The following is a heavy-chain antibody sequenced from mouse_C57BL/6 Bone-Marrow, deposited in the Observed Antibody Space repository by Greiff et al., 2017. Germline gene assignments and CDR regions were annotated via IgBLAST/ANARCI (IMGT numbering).Heavy chain of an antibody. CDR1: GFTFSSYA. CDR2: ISDGGSYT. V-gene: IGHV5-4*01. CDR3: ARITTVVATDAMDY. Sequence: DVHLVESGGGLVKPGGSLKLSCAASGFTFSSYAMSWVRQTPEKRLEWVATISDGGSYTYYPDNVKGRFTISRDNAKNNLYLQMSHLKSEDTAMYYCARITTVVATDAMDYWGQGTSVTVSS. J-gene: IGHJ4*01. D-gene: IGHD1-1*01.